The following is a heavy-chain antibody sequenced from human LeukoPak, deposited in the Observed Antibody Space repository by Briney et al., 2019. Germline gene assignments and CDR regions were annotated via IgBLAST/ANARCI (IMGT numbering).Heavy chain of an antibody. CDR2: IYYSGSA. CDR1: GGSFSGYY. V-gene: IGHV4-34*09. CDR3: ARVPAIAAAGNYYFDY. D-gene: IGHD6-13*01. Sequence: SETLSLTCAVYGGSFSGYYWSWIRQPPGKGLEWIGYIYYSGSAYYNPSLKNRVTISVDTSKNQFSLKLNSVTAADTAVYYCARVPAIAAAGNYYFDYWGQGTQVTVSS. J-gene: IGHJ4*02.